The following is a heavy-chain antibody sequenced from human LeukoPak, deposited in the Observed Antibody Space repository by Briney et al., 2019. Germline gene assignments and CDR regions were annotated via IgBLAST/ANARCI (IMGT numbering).Heavy chain of an antibody. CDR1: GASINSYY. D-gene: IGHD5-12*01. CDR2: IYYNRST. CDR3: ARGRRSLAPEDAFDI. Sequence: SETLSLTCSVSGASINSYYWSWIRQPPGKGLEWIGNIYYNRSTTYHPSLKSRVTISVDTSTNQFSLKLTSVTAADTAVYYCARGRRSLAPEDAFDIWGQGTMVTVSS. V-gene: IGHV4-59*01. J-gene: IGHJ3*02.